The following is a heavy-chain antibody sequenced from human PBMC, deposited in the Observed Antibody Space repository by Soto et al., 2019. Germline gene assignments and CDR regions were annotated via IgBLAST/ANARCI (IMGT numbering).Heavy chain of an antibody. J-gene: IGHJ2*01. CDR2: ISGSGGST. D-gene: IGHD4-17*01. Sequence: ELQLLESGGGLVQPGGSLRLSCEASGFTFSSYAMSWVRQAPGKGLEWVSAISGSGGSTYYADSVKGRFTISRDNSKNTLYLQMNSLRAEDTAVYYCAKVNGDDYWYFDLWGRGTLVTVSS. CDR3: AKVNGDDYWYFDL. V-gene: IGHV3-23*01. CDR1: GFTFSSYA.